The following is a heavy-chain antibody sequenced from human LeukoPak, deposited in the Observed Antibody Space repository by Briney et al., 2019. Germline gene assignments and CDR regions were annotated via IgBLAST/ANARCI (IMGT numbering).Heavy chain of an antibody. Sequence: PSETLSLTCTVSGGSISSYYWSWIRQPPGKGLEWIGRIHHSGSTYYKPSLKSRVTMSVDTSKNQFSLKLNSVTAADTAVYYCARNPDYWGQGTLVTVSS. CDR3: ARNPDY. CDR1: GGSISSYY. V-gene: IGHV4-59*04. CDR2: IHHSGST. J-gene: IGHJ4*02.